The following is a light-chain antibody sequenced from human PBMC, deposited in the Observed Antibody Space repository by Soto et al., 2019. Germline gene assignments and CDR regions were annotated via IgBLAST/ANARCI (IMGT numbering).Light chain of an antibody. J-gene: IGKJ3*01. Sequence: VLTQSPGTLSLSPGERATLSCRASQSVSSSYLAWYQQKPGQAPRLLIYGASSRATGIPDRFSGSGSGTDFTLTISRLEPEDFAVYYCQQYGSSPRTFGPGTKVDIK. V-gene: IGKV3-20*01. CDR2: GAS. CDR3: QQYGSSPRT. CDR1: QSVSSSY.